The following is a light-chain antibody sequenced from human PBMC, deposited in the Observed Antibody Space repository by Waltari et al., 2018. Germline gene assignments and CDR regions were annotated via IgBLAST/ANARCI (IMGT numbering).Light chain of an antibody. CDR1: NYNVGDQG. CDR3: STWDSSLGVLM. J-gene: IGLJ3*02. Sequence: QAGLTQPPSVSKGLRDTATLTYTGNNYNVGDQGAAWLQQHQGHPPKLLSFRNNNRPSGISERFSASRSGNTISLTITGLQPEDEADYYCSTWDSSLGVLMFGGGTKLTVL. V-gene: IGLV10-54*04. CDR2: RNN.